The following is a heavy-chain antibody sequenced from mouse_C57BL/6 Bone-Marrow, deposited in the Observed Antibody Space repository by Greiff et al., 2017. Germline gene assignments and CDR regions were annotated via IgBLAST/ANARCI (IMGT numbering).Heavy chain of an antibody. D-gene: IGHD2-5*01. CDR3: ARHEECRYSNYVSMDY. J-gene: IGHJ4*01. CDR2: FYPGSGSI. CDR1: GYTFTEYT. V-gene: IGHV1-62-2*01. Sequence: QVQLQQSGAELVKPGASVKLSCKASGYTFTEYTIHWVKQRSGQGLEWIGWFYPGSGSIKYNEKFKDKATFTADKSSSTVYMELSRLTSEDSAVYFWARHEECRYSNYVSMDYWGQGTSVTVSS.